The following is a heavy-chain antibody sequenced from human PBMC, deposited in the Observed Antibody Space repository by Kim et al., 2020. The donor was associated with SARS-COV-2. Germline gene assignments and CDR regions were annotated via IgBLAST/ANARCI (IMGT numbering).Heavy chain of an antibody. Sequence: IANYPQTFQGRVTITADKSTRTAYMELSSLRSEDTAVYYCARELDVDSDYWGQGTLVTVSS. CDR2: IA. V-gene: IGHV1-69*04. D-gene: IGHD2-21*01. J-gene: IGHJ4*02. CDR3: ARELDVDSDY.